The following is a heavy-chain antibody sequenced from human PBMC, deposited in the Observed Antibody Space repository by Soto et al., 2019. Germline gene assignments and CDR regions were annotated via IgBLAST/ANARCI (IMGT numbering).Heavy chain of an antibody. CDR2: IYPDDSDT. J-gene: IGHJ6*02. CDR3: ARQGRDGSDNCSLCPMDV. D-gene: IGHD5-12*01. CDR1: GSTFSTYW. V-gene: IGHV5-51*01. Sequence: GESLKISCQSSGSTFSTYWVAWVRQRRGKALEWLGLIYPDDSDTSYNPSFRGQVTISAEKSSSTIFLQWSSLKASDTATYYCARQGRDGSDNCSLCPMDVFHQGTTV.